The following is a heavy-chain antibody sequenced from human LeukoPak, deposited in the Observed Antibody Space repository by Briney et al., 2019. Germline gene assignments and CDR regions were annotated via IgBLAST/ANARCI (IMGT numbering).Heavy chain of an antibody. CDR3: ARTLREEDFFWFDP. CDR1: GGSISSYY. J-gene: IGHJ5*02. V-gene: IGHV4-59*01. CDR2: IYYSGST. Sequence: SETLSLTCTVSGGSISSYYWSWIRQPPGKGLEWIGYIYYSGSTNYNPSLKSRVTISVDTSKNQFSLKLSSETAADTAVYYCARTLREEDFFWFDPWGQGTLVTVSS. D-gene: IGHD3-3*01.